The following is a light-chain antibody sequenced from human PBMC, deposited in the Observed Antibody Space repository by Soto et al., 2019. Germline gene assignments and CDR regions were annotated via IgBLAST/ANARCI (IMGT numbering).Light chain of an antibody. Sequence: DIQMTQSPSSLSASVGDRVTITCRASQDISNSLAWYQQKPGKVPKVLIYAASILQSGGPARFSGSGSGTDFTLTISSLQPEDVATYYCQKYNSAPLTFGGGTKVES. J-gene: IGKJ4*01. CDR2: AAS. V-gene: IGKV1-27*01. CDR1: QDISNS. CDR3: QKYNSAPLT.